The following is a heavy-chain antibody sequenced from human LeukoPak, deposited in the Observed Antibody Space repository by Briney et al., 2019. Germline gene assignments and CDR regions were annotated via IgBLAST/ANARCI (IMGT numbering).Heavy chain of an antibody. CDR1: GGSTSSYY. CDR2: IYYSGST. CDR3: ATTRGGKTYYDFWSGSIPGYYYYYYMDV. D-gene: IGHD3-3*01. J-gene: IGHJ6*03. Sequence: PSETLSLTCTVSGGSTSSYYWSWIRQPPGKGLEWIGYIYYSGSTNYNPSLKSRVTISVDTSKNQFSLKLSSVTAADTAVYYCATTRGGKTYYDFWSGSIPGYYYYYYMDVWGKGTTVTVSS. V-gene: IGHV4-59*01.